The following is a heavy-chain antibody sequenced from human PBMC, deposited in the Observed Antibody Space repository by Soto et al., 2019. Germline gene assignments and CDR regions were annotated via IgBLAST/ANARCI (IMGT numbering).Heavy chain of an antibody. CDR1: GFTFDDYA. D-gene: IGHD2-2*01. CDR2: ISWNSGSI. Sequence: GGSLRLSCAASGFTFDDYAMHWVRQAPGKGLEWVSGISWNSGSIGYADSVKGRFTISRDNAKNSLYLQMNSLRAEDTALYYCAKGLKYCSSTSCYSPLTRTPVWGNEKLGGAFDIWGQGTMVTVSS. V-gene: IGHV3-9*01. CDR3: AKGLKYCSSTSCYSPLTRTPVWGNEKLGGAFDI. J-gene: IGHJ3*02.